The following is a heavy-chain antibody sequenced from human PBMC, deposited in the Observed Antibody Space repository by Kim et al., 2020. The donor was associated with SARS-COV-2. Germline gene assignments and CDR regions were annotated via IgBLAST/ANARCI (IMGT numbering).Heavy chain of an antibody. D-gene: IGHD3-10*01. CDR3: ARHSHKTVLLSRFED. CDR2: IYYSGST. Sequence: SETLSLTCTVSGGSMSTSSYYWGWIRQPPGKGLEWIGSIYYSGSTYYNPSLKSRVTISVDTYKNQFSLKLSSLTATDTAVYYCARHSHKTVLLSRFEDWGQGTLVTVSS. V-gene: IGHV4-39*01. J-gene: IGHJ4*02. CDR1: GGSMSTSSYY.